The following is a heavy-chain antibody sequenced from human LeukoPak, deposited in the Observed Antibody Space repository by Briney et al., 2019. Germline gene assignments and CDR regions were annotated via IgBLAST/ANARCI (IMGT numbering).Heavy chain of an antibody. Sequence: GGSLRLSCAASVLTFSSYAMSWVRQAPGKGLEWVSAISGSGGSTYYADSVKGRFTISRDNSKNTLYLQMNSLIAEDTAVYYCAKVHLWFGEPDYWGQGTLVTVSS. D-gene: IGHD3-10*01. CDR3: AKVHLWFGEPDY. CDR1: VLTFSSYA. V-gene: IGHV3-23*01. J-gene: IGHJ4*02. CDR2: ISGSGGST.